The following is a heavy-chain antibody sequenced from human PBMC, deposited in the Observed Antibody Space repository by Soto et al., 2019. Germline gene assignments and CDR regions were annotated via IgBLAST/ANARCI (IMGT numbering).Heavy chain of an antibody. J-gene: IGHJ4*02. CDR3: AREFSAGKGSPPDY. CDR2: LSGSGGST. CDR1: GFSFIKYA. D-gene: IGHD3-10*01. V-gene: IGHV3-23*01. Sequence: EVQLLESGGGLVQPGGSLRLSCAASGFSFIKYAMSWVRQAPGKGLEWVSGLSGSGGSTSSADSVKGRFAISRDNSRNTLYLEMNSLRDEDTAIYYCAREFSAGKGSPPDYWRQGTLVTVSS.